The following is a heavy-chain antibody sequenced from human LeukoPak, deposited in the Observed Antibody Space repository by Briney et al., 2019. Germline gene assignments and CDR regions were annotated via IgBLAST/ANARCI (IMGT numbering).Heavy chain of an antibody. Sequence: GASVKVSCKASGYTFPSYVFSWVGQATGQGLDWMGCISAYNGNTNYAQKLQGRVTMTTDTSTSTAYMELRSLRSDDTAVYYCARSLRYFDWHADAFDIWGQGTMVTVSS. CDR2: ISAYNGNT. V-gene: IGHV1-18*01. CDR1: GYTFPSYV. D-gene: IGHD3-9*01. CDR3: ARSLRYFDWHADAFDI. J-gene: IGHJ3*02.